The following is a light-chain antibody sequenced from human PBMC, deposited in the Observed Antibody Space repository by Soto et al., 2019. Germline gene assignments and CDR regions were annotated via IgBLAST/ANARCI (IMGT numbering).Light chain of an antibody. CDR1: QSVLSSSNNKNY. CDR2: WAC. CDR3: QQYYSTPYT. V-gene: IGKV4-1*01. J-gene: IGKJ2*01. Sequence: DIVMTQSPDSLAVSLGERATINCKSSQSVLSSSNNKNYLAWYQQKPGQPPKLLIYWACTRESGVPDRFSGSGSGTDFTLTISSLQAEDVAVYYCQQYYSTPYTFGQGTKLEIK.